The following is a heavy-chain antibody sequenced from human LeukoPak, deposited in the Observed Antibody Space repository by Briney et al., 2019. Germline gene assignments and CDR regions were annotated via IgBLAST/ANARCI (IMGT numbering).Heavy chain of an antibody. Sequence: GESLKISCKGSGYSFTSYWIGWVRQMPGEGLEWMGIIYPGDSDTRYSPSFQGQVTISADKFISTAYLQWSSLKASDTAMYYCARHNYCSGGSCYKDYWGQGTLVTVSS. CDR3: ARHNYCSGGSCYKDY. J-gene: IGHJ4*02. CDR1: GYSFTSYW. CDR2: IYPGDSDT. D-gene: IGHD2-15*01. V-gene: IGHV5-51*01.